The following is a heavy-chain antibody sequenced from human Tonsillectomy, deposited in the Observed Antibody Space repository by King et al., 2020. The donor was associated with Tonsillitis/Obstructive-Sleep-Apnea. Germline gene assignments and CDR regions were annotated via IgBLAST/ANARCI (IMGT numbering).Heavy chain of an antibody. CDR2: INHSGST. J-gene: IGHJ4*02. CDR3: ASVTPLDY. CDR1: GGSFSGYY. V-gene: IGHV4-34*01. D-gene: IGHD3-16*02. Sequence: VQLQQWGAGLLKPSETLSLTCAVYGGSFSGYYWSWIRQPPGKGLEWIGEINHSGSTNYNPSLKSRVTISVDTSKNQFSLKLSSVTAADTAVYYCASVTPLDYWGQGTLVPVSS.